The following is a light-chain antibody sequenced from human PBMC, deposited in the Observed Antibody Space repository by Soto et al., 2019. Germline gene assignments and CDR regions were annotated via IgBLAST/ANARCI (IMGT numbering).Light chain of an antibody. V-gene: IGKV3-15*01. J-gene: IGKJ1*01. CDR2: GAS. CDR3: QQYNNWWT. Sequence: EIVMTQSPAALSVSPGETATRCCRASQSVSSSLAWYQQQPGQAPRLVIYGASTRATGIPARFSGSGSGTEFTLTISSLEFGDPAVYYCQQYNNWWTFGQGTKVDIK. CDR1: QSVSSS.